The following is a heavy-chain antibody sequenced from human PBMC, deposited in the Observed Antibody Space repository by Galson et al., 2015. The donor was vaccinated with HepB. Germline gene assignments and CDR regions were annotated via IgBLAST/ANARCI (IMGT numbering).Heavy chain of an antibody. V-gene: IGHV3-30-3*01. D-gene: IGHD4/OR15-4a*01. CDR2: VSYDENNK. CDR3: ARDPLGANVPGPHFDY. CDR1: GFTFSSYA. Sequence: SLRLSCAASGFTFSSYAMHWVRQAPGKGLEWVAVVSYDENNKYYADSVKGRFTISRDNSKNTLYPQMNSLRAEDTAVYYCARDPLGANVPGPHFDYWGQGTLVTVSS. J-gene: IGHJ4*02.